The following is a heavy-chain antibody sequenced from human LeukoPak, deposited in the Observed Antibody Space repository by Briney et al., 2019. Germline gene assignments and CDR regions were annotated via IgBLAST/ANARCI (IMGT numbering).Heavy chain of an antibody. CDR3: AKDQYSSSPYAFDI. D-gene: IGHD6-6*01. V-gene: IGHV3-23*01. J-gene: IGHJ3*02. CDR2: ISGSGGST. CDR1: GFTFSSYG. Sequence: PGGSLRLSCVASGFTFSSYGLSWVRQAPGKGREWVSAISGSGGSTYYADSVKGRFTISRDNSKNTLYLQMNSLRAEDTAVYYCAKDQYSSSPYAFDIWGQGTMVTVSS.